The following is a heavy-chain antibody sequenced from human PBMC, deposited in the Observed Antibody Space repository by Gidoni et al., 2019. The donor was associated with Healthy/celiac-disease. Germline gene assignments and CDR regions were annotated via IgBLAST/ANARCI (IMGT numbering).Heavy chain of an antibody. CDR3: ASYYYDSSGYGY. D-gene: IGHD3-22*01. CDR2: IIPSFGTA. V-gene: IGHV1-69*01. J-gene: IGHJ4*02. CDR1: GSTFSSYA. Sequence: QVQLVQSGAEVKKPGSSVTVSCKASGSTFSSYAISWVRQGPGQGLGWVGGIIPSFGTANYAQKFQGRVTITADESTSTAYMELSSLRSEDTAVYYCASYYYDSSGYGYWGQGTLVTVSS.